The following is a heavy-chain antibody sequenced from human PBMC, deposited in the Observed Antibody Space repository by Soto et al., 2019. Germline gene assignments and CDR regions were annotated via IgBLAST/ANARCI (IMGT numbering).Heavy chain of an antibody. J-gene: IGHJ6*02. CDR1: GFTFSSYA. CDR2: ISYDGSNK. CDR3: ARDRVVVAATRRNYYYYGMDV. V-gene: IGHV3-30-3*01. D-gene: IGHD2-15*01. Sequence: QPGGSLRLSCAASGFTFSSYAMHWVRQAPGKGLEWVAVISYDGSNKYYADSVKGRFTISRDNSKNTLYLQMNSLRAEGTAVYYCARDRVVVAATRRNYYYYGMDVWGQGTTVTVSS.